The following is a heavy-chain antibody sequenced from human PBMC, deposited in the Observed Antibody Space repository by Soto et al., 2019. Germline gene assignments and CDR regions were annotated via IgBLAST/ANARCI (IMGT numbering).Heavy chain of an antibody. CDR1: GGSVNGYF. J-gene: IGHJ1*01. CDR3: ARGQVAIVATH. V-gene: IGHV4-34*01. D-gene: IGHD5-12*01. Sequence: QVQLQQWGAGLLKPSETLSLTCAVYGGSVNGYFWSWIRQPPEKGLEWIGEIKDGGITNYSPSLKRRVTISADTSQNQCFLTLKSVTAADTAVYYCARGQVAIVATHWDQGTLVTVSS. CDR2: IKDGGIT.